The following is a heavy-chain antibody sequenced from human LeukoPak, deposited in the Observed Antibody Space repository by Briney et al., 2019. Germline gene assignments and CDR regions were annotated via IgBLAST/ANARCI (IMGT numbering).Heavy chain of an antibody. CDR3: ARGLREYQLLCSFDY. Sequence: GGSLRLSCAASGFTFSSHAMHWVRQAPGKGLEWVSSISSSSSYIYYADSVKGRFTISRDNAKNSLYLQMNSLRAEDTAVYYCARGLREYQLLCSFDYWGQGTLVTVSS. J-gene: IGHJ4*02. V-gene: IGHV3-21*01. CDR1: GFTFSSHA. D-gene: IGHD2-2*01. CDR2: ISSSSSYI.